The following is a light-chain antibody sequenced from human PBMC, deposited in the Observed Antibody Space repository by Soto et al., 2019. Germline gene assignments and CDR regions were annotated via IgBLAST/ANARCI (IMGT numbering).Light chain of an antibody. CDR2: DVS. CDR3: SLYTSSSTYA. Sequence: HSVLPQPASLYGFPGQSITISCTRTSGDVGGYNYVSWYQQHPGKAPKLMIYDVSNRPSGVSNRFSGSKSGNTASLTISGLQAEDEADYYCSLYTSSSTYAFGTGTKVTVL. V-gene: IGLV2-14*01. J-gene: IGLJ1*01. CDR1: SGDVGGYNY.